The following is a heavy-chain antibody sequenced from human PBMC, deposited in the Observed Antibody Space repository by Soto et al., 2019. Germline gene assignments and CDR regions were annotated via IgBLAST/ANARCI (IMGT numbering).Heavy chain of an antibody. V-gene: IGHV5-10-1*01. J-gene: IGHJ5*02. Sequence: EVQLVQSGAEVEKPGESLRISCKGSGYSFTSYWISWVRQMPGKGLEWMGRIDPSDSYTNYSPSFQGHVTISADKSIRTAYLQRRSLKDSDTAMYYCARLQAEAGDNHPTVASLGQGPLVTVYS. CDR3: ARLQAEAGDNHPTVAS. D-gene: IGHD6-13*01. CDR2: IDPSDSYT. CDR1: GYSFTSYW.